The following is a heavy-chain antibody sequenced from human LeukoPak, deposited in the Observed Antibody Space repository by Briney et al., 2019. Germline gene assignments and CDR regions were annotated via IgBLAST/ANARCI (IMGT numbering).Heavy chain of an antibody. CDR3: TRGPRRRAYCGGDCYSSY. J-gene: IGHJ4*02. CDR2: IRSKAYGGTT. Sequence: GGSLRLSCTASGFTFGDYAMSWVRQAPGKGLEWVGFIRSKAYGGTTEYAASVKGRFTISRDDSKSIAYLQMNSLKTEDTAVYYCTRGPRRRAYCGGDCYSSYWGQGTLVTVSS. V-gene: IGHV3-49*04. CDR1: GFTFGDYA. D-gene: IGHD2-21*01.